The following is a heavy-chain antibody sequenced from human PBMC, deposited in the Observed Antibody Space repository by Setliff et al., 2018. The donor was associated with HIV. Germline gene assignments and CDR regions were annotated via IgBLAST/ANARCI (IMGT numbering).Heavy chain of an antibody. CDR3: AKGDSFVFSYVYPDY. CDR1: GFSFSRYT. CDR2: ITSNLNY. V-gene: IGHV3-21*01. Sequence: PGGSLRLSCVASGFSFSRYTMMWVRQTPGKGLEWVSSITSNLNYKYADSVKGRFTISRDNTKNSLYLQMNSLGAEDTAVYYCAKGDSFVFSYVYPDYWGPGTLVTVSS. D-gene: IGHD3-22*01. J-gene: IGHJ4*02.